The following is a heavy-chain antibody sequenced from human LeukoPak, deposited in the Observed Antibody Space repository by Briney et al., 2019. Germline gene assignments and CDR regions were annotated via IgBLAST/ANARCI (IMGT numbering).Heavy chain of an antibody. CDR2: IWYDGSNK. CDR3: ARGLTGTRARYFDY. CDR1: GFTFSSYG. Sequence: PGRSLRLSCAASGFTFSSYGMHWVRQAPGKGLEWVAVIWYDGSNKYYADSVKGRFTISRDNSKNTLYLQMNSLRAEDTAAYYCARGLTGTRARYFDYWGQGTLVTVSS. J-gene: IGHJ4*02. D-gene: IGHD3-9*01. V-gene: IGHV3-33*01.